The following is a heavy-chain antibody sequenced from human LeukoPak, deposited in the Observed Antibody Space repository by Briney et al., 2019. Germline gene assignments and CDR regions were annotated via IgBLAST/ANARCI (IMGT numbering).Heavy chain of an antibody. CDR3: ARDVAVAGLSFDY. CDR2: IIPIFGTA. CDR1: GGTFSGYA. D-gene: IGHD6-19*01. J-gene: IGHJ4*02. Sequence: ASVKVSCKASGGTFSGYAISWVRQAPGQGLEWMGRIIPIFGTANYAQKFQGRVTITTDESTSTAYMELSSLRSEDTAVYYCARDVAVAGLSFDYWGQGTLVTVSS. V-gene: IGHV1-69*05.